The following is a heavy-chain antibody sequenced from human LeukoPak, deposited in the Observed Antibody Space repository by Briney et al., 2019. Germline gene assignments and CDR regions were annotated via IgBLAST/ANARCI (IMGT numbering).Heavy chain of an antibody. V-gene: IGHV3-30*18. CDR3: AKDPIAVAGNNYYGMDV. CDR1: GFTFSSYG. CDR2: ISSDGSNK. D-gene: IGHD6-19*01. J-gene: IGHJ6*02. Sequence: GSLRLSCAASGFTFSSYGMYWVRQAPGKGLEWVAVISSDGSNKYYADSVKGRFTISRDNSKNTLYLQMNSLRAEDTAVYYCAKDPIAVAGNNYYGMDVWGQGTTVSVCS.